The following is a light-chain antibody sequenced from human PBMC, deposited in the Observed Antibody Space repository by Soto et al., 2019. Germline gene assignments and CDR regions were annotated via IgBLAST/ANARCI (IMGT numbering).Light chain of an antibody. J-gene: IGLJ1*01. V-gene: IGLV2-8*01. Sequence: HSVLTQPPSASGSPGQSVAISCTGTSSDVGGYNYVSWYQQHPGKAPKLMIYEVNKRPSGVPDRFSGSKSGNTASLTVSGLHAEDEADYYCSSYAGSSNVFGTGTKVTVL. CDR3: SSYAGSSNV. CDR1: SSDVGGYNY. CDR2: EVN.